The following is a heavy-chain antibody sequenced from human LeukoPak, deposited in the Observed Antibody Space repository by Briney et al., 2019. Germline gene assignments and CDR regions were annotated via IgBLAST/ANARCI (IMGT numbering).Heavy chain of an antibody. V-gene: IGHV3-21*04. CDR1: GFTFSSYA. CDR3: ARVGSGLQLWAHGFDY. D-gene: IGHD5-18*01. J-gene: IGHJ4*02. CDR2: ISSRSNYI. Sequence: GGSLRLSCVASGFTFSSYAMNWVRQAPGKGLEWVSSISSRSNYIYYADPVKGRFTISRDNAKNSLYLQMNSLRAEDTAVYYCARVGSGLQLWAHGFDYWGQGTLVTVSS.